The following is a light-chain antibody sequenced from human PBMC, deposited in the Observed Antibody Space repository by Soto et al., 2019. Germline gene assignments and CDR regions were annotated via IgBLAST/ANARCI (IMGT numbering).Light chain of an antibody. CDR2: FAS. CDR3: QQFYKWPPT. CDR1: QSVDTS. V-gene: IGKV3-15*01. Sequence: IVMTQSPATLSVAPGERATLSCTASQSVDTSVAWYQQKPGQAPRLLIYFASTRATGIPARFIGSVSGTEFTLTISSLQSEDFAVYYCQQFYKWPPTFGPGNNVYIE. J-gene: IGKJ3*01.